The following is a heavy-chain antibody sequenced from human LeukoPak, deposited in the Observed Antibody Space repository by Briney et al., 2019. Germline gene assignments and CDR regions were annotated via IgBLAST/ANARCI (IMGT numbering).Heavy chain of an antibody. CDR1: GFTFSSYG. CDR2: IRYGGSNK. J-gene: IGHJ4*02. V-gene: IGHV3-30*02. D-gene: IGHD3-10*01. Sequence: GGSLRLSCAASGFTFSSYGMHWVRQAPGKGLEWVAFIRYGGSNKYYADSVKGRFTISRDNSKNTLYLQMNSLRAEDTAVYYCAVGDYYGSGSYKPPPFDYWGQGTLVTVSS. CDR3: AVGDYYGSGSYKPPPFDY.